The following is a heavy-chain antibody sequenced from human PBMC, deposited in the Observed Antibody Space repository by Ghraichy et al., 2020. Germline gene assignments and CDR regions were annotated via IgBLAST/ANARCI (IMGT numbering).Heavy chain of an antibody. CDR1: GGSFSGYY. Sequence: SQTLSLTCAVYGGSFSGYYWSWIRQPPGKGLEWIGEINHSGSTNYNPSLKSRVTISVDTSKNQFSLKLSSVTAADTAVYYCARAPTGDRGDYWGQGTLVTVSS. CDR3: ARAPTGDRGDY. CDR2: INHSGST. D-gene: IGHD7-27*01. V-gene: IGHV4-34*01. J-gene: IGHJ4*02.